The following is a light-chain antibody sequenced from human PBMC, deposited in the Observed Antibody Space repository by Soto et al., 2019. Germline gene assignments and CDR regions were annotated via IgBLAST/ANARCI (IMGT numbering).Light chain of an antibody. V-gene: IGKV3D-20*02. CDR1: QGVSASY. CDR3: QQRSNSPIT. Sequence: EIVLTQSPDTLSLSPGERATLSCRASQGVSASYLAWYQQRPGQAPRLLIFDISRRATGVPDRFSGSGSGTNFTLTISRVEPEDVAVYYCQQRSNSPITFGQGTRLEIK. J-gene: IGKJ5*01. CDR2: DIS.